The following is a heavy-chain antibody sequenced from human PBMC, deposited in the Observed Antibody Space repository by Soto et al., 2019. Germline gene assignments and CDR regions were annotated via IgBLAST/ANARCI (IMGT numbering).Heavy chain of an antibody. V-gene: IGHV4-34*01. CDR2: INHSGST. CDR1: GGSFSGYY. Sequence: SAILSLTCAVYGGSFSGYYWSWIRQPPGKGVEWIGEINHSGSTNYNPSLKSRVTISVDTSKKQFSLKLRSVTAADTAVYFCARDVQYYDSSGFHWEAPFDYSGQGIQVTVSS. D-gene: IGHD3-22*01. CDR3: ARDVQYYDSSGFHWEAPFDY. J-gene: IGHJ4*02.